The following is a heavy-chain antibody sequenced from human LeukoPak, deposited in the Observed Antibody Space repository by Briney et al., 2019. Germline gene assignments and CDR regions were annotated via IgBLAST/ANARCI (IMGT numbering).Heavy chain of an antibody. V-gene: IGHV3-23*01. CDR2: ITGSGTNT. CDR3: AQSRGGWFDP. D-gene: IGHD3-16*01. CDR1: GFTFSSYA. J-gene: IGHJ5*02. Sequence: GGSLRLSCAASGFTFSSYAMGWVRQGPGKGLDWVSTITGSGTNTYYADSVKGRFTISRDNSNNTLYLQMNSLRAEDTAIYYCAQSRGGWFDPWGQGTLVTVSS.